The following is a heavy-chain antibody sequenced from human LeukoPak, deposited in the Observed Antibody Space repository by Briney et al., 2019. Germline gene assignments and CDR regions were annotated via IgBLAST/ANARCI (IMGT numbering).Heavy chain of an antibody. Sequence: GGSLRLSCAASGFTFSSYAMSWVRQAPGKGLEWVSVICASGDNAYYADSVKGRFSISRDNSKNTLYLQMNSLRAEDTAVYYCARPTYSGSYYWFDYWGQGTLVTVSS. CDR2: ICASGDNA. D-gene: IGHD1-26*01. CDR1: GFTFSSYA. CDR3: ARPTYSGSYYWFDY. V-gene: IGHV3-23*01. J-gene: IGHJ4*02.